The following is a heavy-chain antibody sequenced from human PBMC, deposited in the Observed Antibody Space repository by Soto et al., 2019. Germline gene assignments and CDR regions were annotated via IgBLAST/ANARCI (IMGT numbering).Heavy chain of an antibody. V-gene: IGHV2-26*01. Sequence: QVTLKESGPVLVNPTETLTLTCTVSGFSLSNARMSVSWIRQPPGKALEWLAHIFSNDAKSYSASLKSRLTISKDPSKTQVVLTMTNMDPVDTATYYCARIRGWGWLGPNDYWGQGTLVTVSS. D-gene: IGHD3-10*01. CDR1: GFSLSNARMS. CDR3: ARIRGWGWLGPNDY. J-gene: IGHJ4*02. CDR2: IFSNDAK.